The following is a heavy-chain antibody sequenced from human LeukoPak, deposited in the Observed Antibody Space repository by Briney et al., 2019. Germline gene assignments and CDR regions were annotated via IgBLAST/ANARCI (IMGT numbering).Heavy chain of an antibody. Sequence: NTGGSLRLSCAASGFTFSSYSMNWVRQAPGKGLEWVSSISSSSSSYIYYADSVKGRFTISRDNAKNSLYLQMNSLRAEDTAVYYCARAYSLEDWFDPWGQGTLVTVSS. CDR2: ISSSSSSYI. CDR3: ARAYSLEDWFDP. D-gene: IGHD5-18*01. CDR1: GFTFSSYS. J-gene: IGHJ5*02. V-gene: IGHV3-21*01.